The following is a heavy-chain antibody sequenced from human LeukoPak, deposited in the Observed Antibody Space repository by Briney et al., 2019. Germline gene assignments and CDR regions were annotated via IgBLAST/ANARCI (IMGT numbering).Heavy chain of an antibody. CDR2: ISSSSSTI. CDR3: ARGRKWELLL. J-gene: IGHJ4*02. Sequence: GGSLRLSCAASGFTFSSYSMNWVRQAPGKGLEWVSYISSSSSTIYYADSVKGRFTISRDNAKNSLYLQMNSLRAEDTAVYYCARGRKWELLLWGQGTLVTVSS. V-gene: IGHV3-48*01. CDR1: GFTFSSYS. D-gene: IGHD1-26*01.